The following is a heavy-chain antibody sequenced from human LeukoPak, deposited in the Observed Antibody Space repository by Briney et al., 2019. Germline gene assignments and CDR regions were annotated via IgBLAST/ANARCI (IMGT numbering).Heavy chain of an antibody. CDR2: IYYNRST. CDR1: GASINSYY. J-gene: IGHJ3*02. D-gene: IGHD5-24*01. CDR3: ARDEISAFDI. Sequence: PSETLSLTCSVSGASINSYYWGWVRQPPGKGLEWIGNIYYNRSTSYNPSLRSRVTISVDTSKSQFSLKLSSVTAADTAVYYCARDEISAFDIWGQGTMVTVSS. V-gene: IGHV4-59*12.